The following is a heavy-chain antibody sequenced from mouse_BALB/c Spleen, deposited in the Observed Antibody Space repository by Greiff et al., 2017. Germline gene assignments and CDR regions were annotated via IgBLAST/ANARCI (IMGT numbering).Heavy chain of an antibody. CDR3: ARWGGYGFDY. Sequence: DVKLVESGGGLVQPGGSRKLSCAASGFTFSSFGMHWVRQAPEKGLEWVAYISSGSSTIYYADTVKGRFTISRDNPKNTLFLQMTSLRSEDTAMYYCARWGGYGFDYWGQGTTLTVSS. CDR1: GFTFSSFG. V-gene: IGHV5-17*02. CDR2: ISSGSSTI. D-gene: IGHD2-2*01. J-gene: IGHJ2*01.